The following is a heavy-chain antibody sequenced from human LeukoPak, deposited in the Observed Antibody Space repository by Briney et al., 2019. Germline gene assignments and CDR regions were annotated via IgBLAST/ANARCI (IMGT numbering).Heavy chain of an antibody. J-gene: IGHJ5*02. V-gene: IGHV4-4*09. Sequence: PSETLSLACTVSGGSISSYYWSWIRQPPGKGLEWIGYIYATGSTNYNPPLKSRVTISVVTSKNQFSRNLRSVAAADTAVYYCARHGSVRSPLGPWGQGTLVSVSS. D-gene: IGHD3-10*01. CDR3: ARHGSVRSPLGP. CDR2: IYATGST. CDR1: GGSISSYY.